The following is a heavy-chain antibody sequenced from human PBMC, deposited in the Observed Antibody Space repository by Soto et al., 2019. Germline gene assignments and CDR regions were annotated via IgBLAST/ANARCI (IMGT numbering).Heavy chain of an antibody. V-gene: IGHV3-7*01. CDR2: IKQDGSEK. Sequence: GGSLRLSCAASGFTFSSYWMSWVRQAPGKGLEWVANIKQDGSEKYYVDSVKGRFTISRDNAKNSLYLQMNSLRAEDTAVFYCVRFIVLVPAALYYFDYWGQGTLVTVSS. J-gene: IGHJ4*02. CDR3: VRFIVLVPAALYYFDY. CDR1: GFTFSSYW. D-gene: IGHD2-2*01.